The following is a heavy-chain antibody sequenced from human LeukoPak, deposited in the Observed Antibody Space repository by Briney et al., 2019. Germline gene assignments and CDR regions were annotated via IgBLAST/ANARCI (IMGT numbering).Heavy chain of an antibody. CDR1: VYTFTSYY. V-gene: IGHV1-46*01. Sequence: GASVKVSRKASVYTFTSYYMHGVRHAPRQGREWVGIINPSGGSTSYAQKFQGGVTMTIETSTRTVNIELSSLRYEDTAVYYCARGDYYDSSGYVDHWGQETVVSV. J-gene: IGHJ4*02. CDR3: ARGDYYDSSGYVDH. D-gene: IGHD3-22*01. CDR2: INPSGGST.